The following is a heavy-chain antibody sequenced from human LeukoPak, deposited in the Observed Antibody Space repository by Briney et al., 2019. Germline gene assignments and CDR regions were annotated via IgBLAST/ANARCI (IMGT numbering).Heavy chain of an antibody. CDR2: VYDSGAT. Sequence: SETLSLTCPVSGGSISTYYWSWVRQPPGKGLEWIGYVYDSGATNYNPSLKSRLTISVDTSKNQFSLKLRSVTAADTAVYYCARGYTAMSRNYYYGMDVWGQGTTVTVSS. CDR3: ARGYTAMSRNYYYGMDV. V-gene: IGHV4-59*01. D-gene: IGHD5-18*01. J-gene: IGHJ6*02. CDR1: GGSISTYY.